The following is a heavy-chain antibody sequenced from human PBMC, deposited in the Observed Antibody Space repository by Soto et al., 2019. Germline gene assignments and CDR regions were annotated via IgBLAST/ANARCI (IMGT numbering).Heavy chain of an antibody. D-gene: IGHD3-3*01. CDR1: GFTFSSYA. V-gene: IGHV3-30-3*01. CDR3: ARDFWSGYPAPYYYYGMDV. Sequence: QVQLVESGGGVVQPGRSLRLSCAASGFTFSSYAMHWVRQAPGKGLEWVAVISYDGSNKYYADSVKGRFTISRDNSKNTLYLQMNSLRADDTAVYYCARDFWSGYPAPYYYYGMDVWGQGTTVTVSS. J-gene: IGHJ6*02. CDR2: ISYDGSNK.